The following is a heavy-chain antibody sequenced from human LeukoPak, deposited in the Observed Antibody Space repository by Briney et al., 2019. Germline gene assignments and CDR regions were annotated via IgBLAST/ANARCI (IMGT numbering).Heavy chain of an antibody. CDR3: ARETSGSFPGGSYYFDY. D-gene: IGHD1-26*01. CDR1: GYTFTSYA. J-gene: IGHJ4*02. V-gene: IGHV1-3*01. Sequence: ASVKVSCKASGYTFTSYAMHWVRQAPGQRLEWMGWINAGNGNTKYSQKFQGRVTITRDTSASTAYMELSSVRSEDTAVYYCARETSGSFPGGSYYFDYWGQGSLVTVSS. CDR2: INAGNGNT.